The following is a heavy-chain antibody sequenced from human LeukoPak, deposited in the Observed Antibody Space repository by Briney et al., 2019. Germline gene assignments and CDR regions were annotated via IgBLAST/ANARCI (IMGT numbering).Heavy chain of an antibody. CDR3: ARSNHADDF. Sequence: PGGSLRLSCAASGFTFSDYWMHWVRQVPGKGLVWVSRINTSGSSTTYADYVKGRFTISRDNAKNTLYLQMDSLRAEDTSVYYCARSNHADDFWGQGTLVTVSS. D-gene: IGHD1-14*01. V-gene: IGHV3-74*03. CDR1: GFTFSDYW. CDR2: INTSGSST. J-gene: IGHJ4*02.